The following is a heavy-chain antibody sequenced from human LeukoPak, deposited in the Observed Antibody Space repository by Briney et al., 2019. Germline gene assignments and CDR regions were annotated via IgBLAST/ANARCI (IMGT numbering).Heavy chain of an antibody. CDR3: ARERPYYYDSSGYNDAFDI. J-gene: IGHJ3*02. Sequence: SETLSLTCTVSGGSLSSYYWSWIRQPAGKGLEWIGRIYTSGSTNYNPSLKSRVTMSVDPSKNQFSLKLSSVTAADTAVYYCARERPYYYDSSGYNDAFDIWGQGTMVTVSS. CDR2: IYTSGST. V-gene: IGHV4-4*07. D-gene: IGHD3-22*01. CDR1: GGSLSSYY.